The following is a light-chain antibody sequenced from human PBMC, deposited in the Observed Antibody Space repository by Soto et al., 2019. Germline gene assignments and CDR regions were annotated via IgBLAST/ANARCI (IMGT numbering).Light chain of an antibody. V-gene: IGKV3-15*01. Sequence: EIVMTQSPVTLSVSPGERATLSCRASQHVATNLAWYQQKPGQAPRLLIYGASTRATGIPARFSGSGSGTEFTLTISSLQSDDFVVYYCQQYTTWPPWTFGQGTKVDFK. CDR2: GAS. CDR3: QQYTTWPPWT. CDR1: QHVATN. J-gene: IGKJ1*01.